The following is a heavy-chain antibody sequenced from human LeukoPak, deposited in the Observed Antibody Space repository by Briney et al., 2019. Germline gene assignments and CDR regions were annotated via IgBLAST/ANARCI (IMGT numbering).Heavy chain of an antibody. CDR3: ARRVVVPAAPYYFDY. J-gene: IGHJ4*02. V-gene: IGHV3-66*04. Sequence: GGSLRLSCAASGFTVSDNYMTWVRQAPGKGLEWVSSIYNTGATHYAESVKGRFTISRDNAKNTLYLQMNSLRAEDTAVYYCARRVVVPAAPYYFDYWGQGTLVTVSS. CDR1: GFTVSDNY. CDR2: IYNTGAT. D-gene: IGHD2-2*01.